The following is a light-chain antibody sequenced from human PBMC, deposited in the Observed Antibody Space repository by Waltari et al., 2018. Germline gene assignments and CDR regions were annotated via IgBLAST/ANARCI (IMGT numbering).Light chain of an antibody. CDR2: EVS. V-gene: IGLV2-8*01. Sequence: QSALTQPPSASGSPGQSVTTPVTETSRSVGPYHHASWYHHHPAKAPQLRILEVSQRPSGVPDRFSGSKSGNTASLTVSGLQAEDEADYYCFSYAGSNNLVFGGGTKLTVL. CDR1: SRSVGPYHH. J-gene: IGLJ2*01. CDR3: FSYAGSNNLV.